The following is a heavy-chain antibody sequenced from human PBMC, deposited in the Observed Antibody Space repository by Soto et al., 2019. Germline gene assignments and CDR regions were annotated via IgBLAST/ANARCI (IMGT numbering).Heavy chain of an antibody. D-gene: IGHD6-13*01. CDR1: GFAIRNNA. V-gene: IGHV3-30-3*01. Sequence: QVQLVESGGGVVQPGRSLTLSCEASGFAIRNNAIHWVRQAPGKGLEWVAVISFEGSHKYYADSVKGRFTVSRDNSKNTVSLPMDRLISEDSSLYYCVRAAGIAAAGSSQGVLWGQGTRVTVSS. CDR3: VRAAGIAAAGSSQGVL. CDR2: ISFEGSHK. J-gene: IGHJ4*02.